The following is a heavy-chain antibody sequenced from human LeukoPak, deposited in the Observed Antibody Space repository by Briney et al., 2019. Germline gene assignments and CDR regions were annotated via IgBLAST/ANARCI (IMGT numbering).Heavy chain of an antibody. D-gene: IGHD6-13*01. CDR1: GGSFSGYY. Sequence: SETLSLTCAVYGGSFSGYYWSWIRQPPGKGLEWIGEINHSGSTNYNPSLKSRVTISVGTSKNQFSLKLSSVTAADTAVYYCARALNRSIAAAASRSFDYWGQGTLVTVSS. CDR3: ARALNRSIAAAASRSFDY. V-gene: IGHV4-34*01. J-gene: IGHJ4*02. CDR2: INHSGST.